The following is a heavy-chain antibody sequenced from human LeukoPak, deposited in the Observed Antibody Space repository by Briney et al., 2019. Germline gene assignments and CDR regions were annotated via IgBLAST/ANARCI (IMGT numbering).Heavy chain of an antibody. D-gene: IGHD5-12*01. J-gene: IGHJ4*02. CDR2: ISYDGSNK. CDR1: GFTFSSYG. CDR3: AKDRGAATITFDY. V-gene: IGHV3-30*18. Sequence: HPGGSLRLSCAASGFTFSSYGMHWVRQAPGKGLEWVAVISYDGSNKYYADSVKGRFTISRDNSKNTLYLQMNSLRAEDTAVYYCAKDRGAATITFDYWGQGTLVTVSS.